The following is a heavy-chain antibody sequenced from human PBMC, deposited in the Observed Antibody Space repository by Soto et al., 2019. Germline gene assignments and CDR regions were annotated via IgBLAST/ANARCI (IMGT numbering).Heavy chain of an antibody. Sequence: SETLSLTCAVYGGSFSGDYWSWIRQPPGKGLEWIGEINHSGSTNYNPSLKSRVTISVDTSKNQFSLKLSSVTAADTAVYYCARGLARQFGDYWGQGTLVTVSS. CDR2: INHSGST. CDR3: ARGLARQFGDY. CDR1: GGSFSGDY. D-gene: IGHD3-10*01. V-gene: IGHV4-34*01. J-gene: IGHJ4*02.